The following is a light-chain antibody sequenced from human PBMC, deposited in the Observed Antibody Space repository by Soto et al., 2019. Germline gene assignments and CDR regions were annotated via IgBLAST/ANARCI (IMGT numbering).Light chain of an antibody. CDR3: IQGTHWPFT. J-gene: IGKJ2*01. V-gene: IGKV2-30*01. Sequence: EVVMTQSPLSLPVTLGQPASISCRSSQSLVSSDGSTYLIWLQQRPGQSPRRLIHRVSHRDSGVPDRISGSGSVTDFTLKISSVEAEDVGVYYCIQGTHWPFTFGQGTRLEIK. CDR2: RVS. CDR1: QSLVSSDGSTY.